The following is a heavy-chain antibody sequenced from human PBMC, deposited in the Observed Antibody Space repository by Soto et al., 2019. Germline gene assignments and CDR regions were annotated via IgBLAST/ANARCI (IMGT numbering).Heavy chain of an antibody. V-gene: IGHV1-69*01. CDR2: IIPKYGTT. CDR1: GGPFNTFG. CDR3: ARTRQRRPVFYVDY. D-gene: IGHD2-2*01. J-gene: IGHJ4*02. Sequence: QVQLMQSGAEVTKPGSSVNVSCKASGGPFNTFGISWVRQAPGQGLAWMGGIIPKYGTTNYARRFQGRVTITANESTTTAYLELSSLMHDDTAIYYCARTRQRRPVFYVDYWGQGTPISVTS.